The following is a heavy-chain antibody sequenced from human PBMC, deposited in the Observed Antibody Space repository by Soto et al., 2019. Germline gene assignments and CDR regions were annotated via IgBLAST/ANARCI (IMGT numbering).Heavy chain of an antibody. CDR3: GRYCISTSCYGDDSSGYYFDY. CDR1: GGTFSSYA. V-gene: IGHV1-69*13. J-gene: IGHJ4*02. Sequence: ASVKVSCKASGGTFSSYAISWVRQAPGQGLEWMGGIIPIFGTANYAQKFQGRVTITADESTSTAYMELSSLRSEDTAVYYCGRYCISTSCYGDDSSGYYFDYWGQGTLVTVSS. D-gene: IGHD2-2*01. CDR2: IIPIFGTA.